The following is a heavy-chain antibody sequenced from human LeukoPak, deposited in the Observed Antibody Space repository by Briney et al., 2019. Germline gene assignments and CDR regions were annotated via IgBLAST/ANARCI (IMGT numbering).Heavy chain of an antibody. CDR1: GYSFTSYW. CDR3: ASRRVDFLPGYDALDI. Sequence: GESLKISCKGSGYSFTSYWIGWVRQMPGKGLEWMGIIYPGDSDTRYSPSFQGQVTISADKSISTAYLPWSNLKASDTAMYYCASRRVDFLPGYDALDIWGQGTIATVSS. D-gene: IGHD3-9*01. J-gene: IGHJ3*02. CDR2: IYPGDSDT. V-gene: IGHV5-51*01.